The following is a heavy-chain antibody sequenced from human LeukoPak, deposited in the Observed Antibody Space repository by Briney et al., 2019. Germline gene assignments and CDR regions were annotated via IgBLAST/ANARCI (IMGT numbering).Heavy chain of an antibody. CDR1: GGSFSGYY. J-gene: IGHJ6*02. CDR2: INHSGST. D-gene: IGHD6-19*01. Sequence: PSETLSLTCAVYGGSFSGYYWSWIRQPPGKGLEWIGEINHSGSTNYNPSLKSRVTISVDTSKNQFSLKLSSVTAADTAVYYCARGHSSDIAVQLYGMDVGGQGTTVTVSS. V-gene: IGHV4-34*01. CDR3: ARGHSSDIAVQLYGMDV.